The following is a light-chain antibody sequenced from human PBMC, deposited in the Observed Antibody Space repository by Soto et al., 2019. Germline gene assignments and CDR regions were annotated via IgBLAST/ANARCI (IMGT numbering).Light chain of an antibody. CDR2: AAS. CDR1: QSISSY. J-gene: IGKJ3*01. Sequence: DIQMTQSPSSLSASVGDRVTITCRASQSISSYLNWYQQKPGKAPKLLIYAASSLQSGVPSRFRGSGSGTDFTLTISSLQPEDFATYYCQQIYSTLTFGPGTKVDIQ. V-gene: IGKV1-39*01. CDR3: QQIYSTLT.